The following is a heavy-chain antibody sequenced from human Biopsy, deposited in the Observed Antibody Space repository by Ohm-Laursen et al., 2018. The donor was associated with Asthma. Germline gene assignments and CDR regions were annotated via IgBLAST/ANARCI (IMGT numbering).Heavy chain of an antibody. J-gene: IGHJ4*02. CDR2: IYSGGTS. D-gene: IGHD3-22*01. CDR3: ARGDSSNWSHYYFDY. V-gene: IGHV3-53*01. CDR1: GFTVSRDH. Sequence: SLRLSCAASGFTVSRDHMFWVRQAPGKGLEWVSVIYSGGTSHTADSVRGRFTISRDFSKNTLQLQMHSLRVEDTAVYYCARGDSSNWSHYYFDYWGQGTLVTVSS.